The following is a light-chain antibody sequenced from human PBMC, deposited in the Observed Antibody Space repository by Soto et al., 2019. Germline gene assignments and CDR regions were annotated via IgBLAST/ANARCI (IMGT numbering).Light chain of an antibody. V-gene: IGLV2-14*01. CDR2: DVS. J-gene: IGLJ2*01. Sequence: QSALTQPASVSGSPGQSIPISCTGTSSDVGGYNYVSWYQQHPGKAPKLMIYDVSNRPSGVSNRFSSSKSGNTASLTISGLQAEDEADYYCSSYTSSSTYVVFGGGTKLTVL. CDR1: SSDVGGYNY. CDR3: SSYTSSSTYVV.